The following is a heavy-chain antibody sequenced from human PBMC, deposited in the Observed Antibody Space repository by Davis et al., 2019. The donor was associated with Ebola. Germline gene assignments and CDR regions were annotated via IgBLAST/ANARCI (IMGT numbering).Heavy chain of an antibody. Sequence: SVKVSCKASGGTFSSYAISWVRQTPGQGLEWMGRIIPILGIANYAQKFQGRLTISRDTSTYTLYMEMSSLTSEDTAVYYCARETDYGHFDYWGQGTRVTVSS. D-gene: IGHD4-17*01. V-gene: IGHV1-69*04. J-gene: IGHJ4*02. CDR2: IIPILGIA. CDR3: ARETDYGHFDY. CDR1: GGTFSSYA.